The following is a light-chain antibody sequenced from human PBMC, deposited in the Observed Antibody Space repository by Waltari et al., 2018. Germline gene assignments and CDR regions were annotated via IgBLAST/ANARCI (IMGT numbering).Light chain of an antibody. J-gene: IGLJ1*01. CDR3: QVWDANTDPGV. CDR2: YDN. V-gene: IGLV3-21*01. CDR1: NIESKT. Sequence: SYVLTQPPSVSVAPGVTARITCGGNNIESKTLHWYRQRPGQAPVVVISYDNDRAAGIPERFSGSNSGNTATLTISRVEAGDEADYYCQVWDANTDPGVFGTGTEVTVL.